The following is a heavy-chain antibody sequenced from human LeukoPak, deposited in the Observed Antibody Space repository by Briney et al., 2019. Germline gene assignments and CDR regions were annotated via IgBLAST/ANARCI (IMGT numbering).Heavy chain of an antibody. D-gene: IGHD3-22*01. CDR1: GFTFSSYS. J-gene: IGHJ4*02. CDR2: ISSSSSYI. V-gene: IGHV3-21*01. Sequence: GGSLRLSXAASGFTFSSYSMNWVRQAPGKGLEWVSSISSSSSYIYYADSVKGRFTISRDNAKNSLYLQMNSLRAEDTAVYYCAMGGYYDSSGYPTSDYWGQGTLVTVSS. CDR3: AMGGYYDSSGYPTSDY.